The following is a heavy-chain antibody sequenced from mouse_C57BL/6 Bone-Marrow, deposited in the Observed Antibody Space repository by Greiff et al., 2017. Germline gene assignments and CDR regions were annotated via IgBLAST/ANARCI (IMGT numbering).Heavy chain of an antibody. CDR1: GYTFTSYW. D-gene: IGHD3-2*02. Sequence: VQLQQPGAELVKPGASVKLSCKASGYTFTSYWMHWVKQRPGQGLEWIGMIHPNSGSTNYNEKFKSKATLTVDKSSSTAYMQLSSLTSEDSAVYYCARERQTTQGTLDFDYWGQGTTLTVSS. CDR3: ARERQTTQGTLDFDY. V-gene: IGHV1-64*01. CDR2: IHPNSGST. J-gene: IGHJ2*01.